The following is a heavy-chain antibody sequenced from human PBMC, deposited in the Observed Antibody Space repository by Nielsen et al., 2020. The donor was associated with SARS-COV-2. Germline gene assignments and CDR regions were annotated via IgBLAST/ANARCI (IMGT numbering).Heavy chain of an antibody. CDR3: ARGGLGAAAPGVDY. CDR1: GFTFSDYY. J-gene: IGHJ4*02. Sequence: GESLKISCAASGFTFSDYYMSWIRQAPGKGLEWVSYISTTPSYTNYADSVRGRFTISRDNAKNSLYLQMDSLRAEDTAFYYCARGGLGAAAPGVDYWGQGTLVTVSS. D-gene: IGHD1-26*01. V-gene: IGHV3-11*06. CDR2: ISTTPSYT.